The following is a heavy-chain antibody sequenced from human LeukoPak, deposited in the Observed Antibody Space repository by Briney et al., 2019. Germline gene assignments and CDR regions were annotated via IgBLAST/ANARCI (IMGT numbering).Heavy chain of an antibody. CDR1: SRSITRLS. CDR2: IHTSVST. D-gene: IGHD6-6*01. Sequence: SETLSLTCTVYSRSITRLSWSYIRQPAGKGLEWIGRIHTSVSTNINPSLKARVTLSGEPSKNQPTLKLGAVTATAPPFYTFRGEFSGTSIAARVLDSWGQGTLVTVSS. J-gene: IGHJ4*02. V-gene: IGHV4-4*07. CDR3: RGEFSGTSIAARVLDS.